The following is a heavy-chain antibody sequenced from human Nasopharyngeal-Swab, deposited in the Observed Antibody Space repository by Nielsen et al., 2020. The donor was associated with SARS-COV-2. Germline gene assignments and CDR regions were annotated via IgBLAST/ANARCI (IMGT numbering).Heavy chain of an antibody. Sequence: VKVSCKASGYTFTGYYMHWVRQAPGQGLEWMGWINPNSGGTKYVQKFQGWVTMTRDTSIRTVYMELRNLRSDDTAVYYCARGTPTSELDYWGQGTLVTVSS. CDR2: INPNSGGT. CDR1: GYTFTGYY. D-gene: IGHD1-26*01. CDR3: ARGTPTSELDY. V-gene: IGHV1-2*04. J-gene: IGHJ4*02.